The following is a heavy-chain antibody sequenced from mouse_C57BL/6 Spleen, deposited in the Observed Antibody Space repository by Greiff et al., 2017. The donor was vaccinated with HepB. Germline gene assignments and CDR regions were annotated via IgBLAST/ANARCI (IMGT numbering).Heavy chain of an antibody. CDR1: GYTFTSYW. CDR3: VTRDYSNYY. CDR2: IDPSDSYT. Sequence: QVQLQQPGAELVKPGASVKLSCKASGYTFTSYWMQWVKQRPGQGLEWIGEIDPSDSYTNYNQKFKGKATLTVDTSSSTAYMQLSSLTSEDSAVYYCVTRDYSNYYWGQGTTLTVSS. D-gene: IGHD2-5*01. V-gene: IGHV1-50*01. J-gene: IGHJ2*01.